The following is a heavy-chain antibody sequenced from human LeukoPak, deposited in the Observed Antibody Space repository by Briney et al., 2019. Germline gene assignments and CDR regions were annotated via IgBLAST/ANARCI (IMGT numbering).Heavy chain of an antibody. CDR2: ISWNSGSI. CDR1: GFTFDDYA. Sequence: GGSLRLSCAASGFTFDDYAMHWVRQAPGKGLEWVSGISWNSGSIGYADSVKGRFTISRDNAKNSLYLQMNSLRAEDTAVYYCAKDPAMGYWGQGTLVTVSS. D-gene: IGHD5-18*01. V-gene: IGHV3-9*01. CDR3: AKDPAMGY. J-gene: IGHJ4*02.